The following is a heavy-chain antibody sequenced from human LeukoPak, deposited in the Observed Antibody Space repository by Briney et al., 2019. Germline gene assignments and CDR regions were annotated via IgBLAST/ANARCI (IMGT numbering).Heavy chain of an antibody. V-gene: IGHV3-53*01. J-gene: IGHJ4*02. Sequence: GGSLRLSCAASGFTFSNAWMSWVRQAPGKGLEWVSVIYRGGSTNFADSVKGRFTISRDNSKNTLYLQMNSLRAEDTAVYYCARGGGSYYFDYWGQGTLVTVSS. CDR1: GFTFSNAW. D-gene: IGHD1-26*01. CDR3: ARGGGSYYFDY. CDR2: IYRGGST.